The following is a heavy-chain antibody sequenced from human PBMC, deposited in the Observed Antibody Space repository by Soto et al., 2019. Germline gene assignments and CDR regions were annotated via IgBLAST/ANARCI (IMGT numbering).Heavy chain of an antibody. CDR3: ARGGTFAYDTSGYSVY. CDR2: INPKSGGT. CDR1: GYTFSAYY. Sequence: GASVKVSCKTSGYTFSAYYMHGLRQSPGQGLEWMGWINPKSGGTLYAQKFQGRVTMTRDTSISTAYMELSRLRSDDTAVYYCARGGTFAYDTSGYSVYWGQGTLVTVSS. J-gene: IGHJ4*02. D-gene: IGHD3-22*01. V-gene: IGHV1-2*02.